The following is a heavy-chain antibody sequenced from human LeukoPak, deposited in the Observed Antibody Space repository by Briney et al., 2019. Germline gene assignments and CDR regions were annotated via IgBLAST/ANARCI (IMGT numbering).Heavy chain of an antibody. V-gene: IGHV3-30*02. CDR2: IRYDGSVR. CDR3: ARDGGGWRGAFDI. J-gene: IGHJ3*02. D-gene: IGHD3-16*01. CDR1: GFSFSDYG. Sequence: GGSLRLSCAASGFSFSDYGMNWVRQAPGRGLEWVADIRYDGSVRHYVDSVKGRFTISRDNSKNTLYLEMGSLTTEDTAVYYCARDGGGWRGAFDIWGQGTMATVSS.